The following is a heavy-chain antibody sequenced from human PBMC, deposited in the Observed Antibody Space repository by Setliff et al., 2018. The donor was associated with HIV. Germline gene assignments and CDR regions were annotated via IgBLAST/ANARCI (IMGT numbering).Heavy chain of an antibody. CDR2: IKQDGSEK. J-gene: IGHJ4*02. Sequence: GGSLRLSCAASGFRFSTYWMTWVRQAPGKGLEWVANIKQDGSEKYYVDSVKGRFTLSRDNAKNSLYLQMSSLRAEDTAVYYCTRAGHFDWLLPFDYWGQGTLVTV. CDR1: GFRFSTYW. D-gene: IGHD3-9*01. CDR3: TRAGHFDWLLPFDY. V-gene: IGHV3-7*03.